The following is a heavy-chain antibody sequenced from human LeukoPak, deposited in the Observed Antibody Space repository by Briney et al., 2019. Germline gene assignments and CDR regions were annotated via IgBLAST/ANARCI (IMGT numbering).Heavy chain of an antibody. CDR3: TTGNRYYDSSGYYPYYFDY. CDR1: GFTFINGW. V-gene: IGHV3-15*01. J-gene: IGHJ4*02. CDR2: IKSRSDDGAI. Sequence: PGGSLRLSCAVSGFTFINGWTTWVRQAPGKGLEWVGRIKSRSDDGAIDYAAPVKGRFTISRDDSKNTLYLQMNSLKTEDTAVYYCTTGNRYYDSSGYYPYYFDYWGQGTLVTVSS. D-gene: IGHD3-22*01.